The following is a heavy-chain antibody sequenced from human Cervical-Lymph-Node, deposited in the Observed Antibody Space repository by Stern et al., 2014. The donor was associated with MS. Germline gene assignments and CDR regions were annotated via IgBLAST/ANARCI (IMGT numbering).Heavy chain of an antibody. CDR2: IDWLDDK. Sequence: QVTLRESGPALVKPTQTLTLTCAFSGFSLSASRMCVSWIRQPPGKALEWLALIDWLDDKYYNTVLKTRLTISKDTSKNQVVLTMTNMDPVDTATYYCARTDLGSGSQIIPDFDYWGQGTLVTVSS. J-gene: IGHJ4*02. V-gene: IGHV2-70*01. CDR1: GFSLSASRMC. CDR3: ARTDLGSGSQIIPDFDY. D-gene: IGHD3-10*01.